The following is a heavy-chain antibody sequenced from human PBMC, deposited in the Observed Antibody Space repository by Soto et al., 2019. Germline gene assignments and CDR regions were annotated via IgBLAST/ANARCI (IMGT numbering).Heavy chain of an antibody. D-gene: IGHD6-13*01. CDR1: GASISSVYW. CDR2: ISQRGSA. J-gene: IGHJ4*02. Sequence: QVHLQESGPGLVKPSGTLSLTCDVSGASISSVYWWSWVRQSPGKGLEWIGEISQRGSANYRPSLQRRVTMSLDTSMNQFSLRLASVTAADTAVYYCARYSAVSGTYSFDYWGQGTLVTVSS. V-gene: IGHV4-4*02. CDR3: ARYSAVSGTYSFDY.